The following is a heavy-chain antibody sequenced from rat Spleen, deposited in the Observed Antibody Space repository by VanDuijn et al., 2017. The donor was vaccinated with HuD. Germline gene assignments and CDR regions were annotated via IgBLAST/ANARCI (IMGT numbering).Heavy chain of an antibody. Sequence: EVQLVESGGGLVQPGRSLKLSCAASGFTFSNYGLHWIRQAPTKSLEWVASVSPSGGSTYYRDSVKGRFTISRDNAKSTLYLQMDSLRSEDTATYYCTSGITIAAISPNWFAYWGQGTLVTVSS. D-gene: IGHD1-2*01. CDR1: GFTFSNYG. CDR3: TSGITIAAISPNWFAY. V-gene: IGHV5-19*01. CDR2: VSPSGGST. J-gene: IGHJ3*01.